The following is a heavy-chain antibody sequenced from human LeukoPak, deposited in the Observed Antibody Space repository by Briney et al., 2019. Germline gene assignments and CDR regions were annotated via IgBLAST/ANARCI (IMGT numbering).Heavy chain of an antibody. V-gene: IGHV4-59*01. J-gene: IGHJ5*02. CDR1: GGSISSYY. CDR2: IYCSGST. CDR3: ARNHGSGRGEWFDP. D-gene: IGHD3-10*01. Sequence: NPSETLSLTCTVSGGSISSYYWSWIRQPPGKGLEWIGYIYCSGSTKYNPSLKSRVTISVDTSKNQFSLKMSSVTAADTAVYYCARNHGSGRGEWFDPWGQGTLVTVSS.